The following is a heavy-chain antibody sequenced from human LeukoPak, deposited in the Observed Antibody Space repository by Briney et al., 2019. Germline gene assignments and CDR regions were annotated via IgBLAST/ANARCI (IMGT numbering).Heavy chain of an antibody. Sequence: SETLSLTCTVSGGSISSSSYYWGWIRQPPGKGLEWIGSIYYSGSTYYNPSLKSRVTISVDTSKNQFSLKLSSVTAADTAVYYCATDYGSGSYADYWGQGTLVTVSS. D-gene: IGHD3-10*01. CDR1: GGSISSSSYY. CDR3: ATDYGSGSYADY. V-gene: IGHV4-39*07. CDR2: IYYSGST. J-gene: IGHJ4*02.